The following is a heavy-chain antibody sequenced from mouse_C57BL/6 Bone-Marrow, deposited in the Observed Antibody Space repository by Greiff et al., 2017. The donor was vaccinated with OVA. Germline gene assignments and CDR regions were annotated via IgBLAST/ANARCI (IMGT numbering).Heavy chain of an antibody. CDR1: GYTFTSYW. J-gene: IGHJ3*01. V-gene: IGHV1-72*01. CDR2: IDPNSGGT. Sequence: QVQLQQPGAELVKPGASVKLSCKASGYTFTSYWMHWVKQRPGRGLEWIGRIDPNSGGTKYNEKFKSKATLTIDKPSSTAYMQLSSLTSEESAVYYCARSLYYDYAWFAYWGQGTLVTVSA. D-gene: IGHD2-4*01. CDR3: ARSLYYDYAWFAY.